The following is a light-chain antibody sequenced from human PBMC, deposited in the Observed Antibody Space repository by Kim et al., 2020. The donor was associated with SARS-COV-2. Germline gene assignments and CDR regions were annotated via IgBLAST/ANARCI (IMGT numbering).Light chain of an antibody. CDR2: DAS. Sequence: PGESATLSCRASQSVYSYLVWYQQKPGQAPRLLIYDASNRATGIPPRFSGSGSGTDFTLTISSLEPEDFAVYYCQQRYSWPPLTFGGGTKG. V-gene: IGKV3-11*01. J-gene: IGKJ4*01. CDR1: QSVYSY. CDR3: QQRYSWPPLT.